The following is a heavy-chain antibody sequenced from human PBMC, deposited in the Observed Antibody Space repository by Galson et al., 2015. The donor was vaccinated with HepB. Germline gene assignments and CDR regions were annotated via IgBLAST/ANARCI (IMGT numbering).Heavy chain of an antibody. CDR1: GFTFSTYS. V-gene: IGHV3-69-1*01. CDR3: ARHLSITMVRAIIDGFDP. CDR2: IGSGGLL. J-gene: IGHJ5*02. D-gene: IGHD3-10*01. Sequence: SLRLSCAASGFTFSTYSFNWVRQAPGKGLEWVSSIGSGGLLYYADSVKGRFTISRDNAKNSVFLQMNSLRVEDTAVYYYARHLSITMVRAIIDGFDPWGQGTLVTVSS.